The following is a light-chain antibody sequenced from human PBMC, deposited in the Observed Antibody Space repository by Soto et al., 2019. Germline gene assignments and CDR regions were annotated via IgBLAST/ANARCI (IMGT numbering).Light chain of an antibody. V-gene: IGKV1-39*01. CDR2: AAS. CDR3: QQLNSFPLT. J-gene: IGKJ5*01. CDR1: QSISSY. Sequence: DIQMTQSPSSLSASVGDRVTITCRASQSISSYLNWYQKKPGKAPNLLIYAASTLYSGVPARLSGSGYGTDLTLTISSMRTEDFETYYCQQLNSFPLTFGHGTRLEIK.